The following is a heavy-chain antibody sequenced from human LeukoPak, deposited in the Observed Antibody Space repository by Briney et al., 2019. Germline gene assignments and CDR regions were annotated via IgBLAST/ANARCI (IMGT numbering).Heavy chain of an antibody. J-gene: IGHJ4*02. CDR2: ISGDGGST. CDR3: AKDNLPYSSGWYGY. D-gene: IGHD6-19*01. CDR1: GFTFDDYA. Sequence: GGSLRLSCAASGFTFDDYAMHWVRQAPGKGLEWVSLISGDGGSTYYADSVKGRFTISRDNSKNSPYLQMNSLRTEYTALYYCAKDNLPYSSGWYGYWGQGTLVTVSS. V-gene: IGHV3-43*02.